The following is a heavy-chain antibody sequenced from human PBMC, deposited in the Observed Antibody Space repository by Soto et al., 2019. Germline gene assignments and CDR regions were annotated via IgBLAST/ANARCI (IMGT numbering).Heavy chain of an antibody. Sequence: SSETLSLTCTVSGGSISSSSYYWGWIRQPPGKGLEWIGSIYYSGSTNYNPSLKSRVTISVDTSKNQFSLKLSSVTAADTAVYYCARVRVRGVIISAFDIWGQGTMVTVSS. J-gene: IGHJ3*02. CDR3: ARVRVRGVIISAFDI. CDR2: IYYSGST. CDR1: GGSISSSSYY. D-gene: IGHD3-10*01. V-gene: IGHV4-39*07.